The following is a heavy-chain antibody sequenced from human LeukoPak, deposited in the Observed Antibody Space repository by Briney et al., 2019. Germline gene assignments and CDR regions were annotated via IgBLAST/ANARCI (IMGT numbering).Heavy chain of an antibody. CDR3: ARAYYYDSSGYYPYYFDY. V-gene: IGHV1-2*06. Sequence: ASVEVSCKASGYTFTGYYMHWVRQAPGQGLEWMGRINPNSGGTNYAQKFQGRVTMTRDTSISTAYMELSRLRSDDTAVYYCARAYYYDSSGYYPYYFDYWGQGTLVTVSS. D-gene: IGHD3-22*01. CDR1: GYTFTGYY. CDR2: INPNSGGT. J-gene: IGHJ4*02.